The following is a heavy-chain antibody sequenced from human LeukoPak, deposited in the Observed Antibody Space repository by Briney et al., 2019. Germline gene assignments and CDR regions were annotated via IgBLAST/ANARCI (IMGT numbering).Heavy chain of an antibody. CDR2: IYSGGST. V-gene: IGHV3-53*01. CDR1: GFTVSSNY. CDR3: AKDRGSYLDAFDI. Sequence: GGSLRLSCAASGFTVSSNYMSWVRQAPGKGLEWVSVIYSGGSTYYADSVKGRFTISRDNSKNTLYLQMNSLRAEDTAVYYCAKDRGSYLDAFDIWGQGTMVTVSS. J-gene: IGHJ3*02. D-gene: IGHD1-26*01.